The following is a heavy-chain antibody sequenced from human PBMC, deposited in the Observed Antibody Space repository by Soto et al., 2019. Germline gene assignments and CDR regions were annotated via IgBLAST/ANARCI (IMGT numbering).Heavy chain of an antibody. CDR2: INYSGGT. Sequence: RIRKTPGKGLEWIGHINYSGGTKYNPSLRSRVTISVDTSKNQFSLRLSSVTAADTAVYYCARYYCTSGLCYNFDYWGQGTLVTVSS. CDR3: ARYYCTSGLCYNFDY. D-gene: IGHD2-8*01. J-gene: IGHJ4*02. V-gene: IGHV4-59*08.